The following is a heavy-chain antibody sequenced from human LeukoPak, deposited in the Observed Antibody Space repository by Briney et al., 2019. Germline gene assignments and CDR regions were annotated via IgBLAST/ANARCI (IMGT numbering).Heavy chain of an antibody. CDR1: GFTFSSYG. V-gene: IGHV3-30*18. D-gene: IGHD6-13*01. CDR2: ISYDGSNK. CDR3: AKDQLGVGDY. Sequence: GRSLRLSCAAAGFTFSSYGMHWVRQAPGKGLEWVAVISYDGSNKYYADSVKGRFTISRDNSKNTLYLQMNSLRAEDTAVYYCAKDQLGVGDYWSQGTLVTVSS. J-gene: IGHJ4*02.